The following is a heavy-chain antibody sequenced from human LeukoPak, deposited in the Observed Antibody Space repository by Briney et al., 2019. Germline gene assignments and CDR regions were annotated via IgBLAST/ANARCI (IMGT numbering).Heavy chain of an antibody. CDR2: ISYDGSNK. V-gene: IGHV3-30*03. CDR3: ARRGGWSAAFDY. J-gene: IGHJ4*02. CDR1: GFTFSSYG. D-gene: IGHD6-19*01. Sequence: GGSLRLSCAASGFTFSSYGMHWVRQAPGKGLEWVAVISYDGSNKYYADSVKGRFTISRDNSKNTLYLQMNSLRAEDTAVYYCARRGGWSAAFDYWGQGTLVTVSS.